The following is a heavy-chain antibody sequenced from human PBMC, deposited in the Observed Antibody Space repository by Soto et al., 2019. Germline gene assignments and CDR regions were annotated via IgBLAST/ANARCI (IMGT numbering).Heavy chain of an antibody. Sequence: SETLSLTCTVSGVSISSGGYYWSWIRQHPGKGLEWIGYIYYSGSTYYNPSLKSRVTISVDTSKNQFSLKLSSVTAADTAVYYCARAGGDYDILTGYYKADAFDIWGQGTMVTVSS. CDR3: ARAGGDYDILTGYYKADAFDI. CDR2: IYYSGST. CDR1: GVSISSGGYY. J-gene: IGHJ3*02. D-gene: IGHD3-9*01. V-gene: IGHV4-31*03.